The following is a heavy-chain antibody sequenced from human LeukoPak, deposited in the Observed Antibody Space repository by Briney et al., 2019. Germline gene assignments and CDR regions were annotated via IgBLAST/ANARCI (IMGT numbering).Heavy chain of an antibody. CDR3: ARGYCSSTSCYSRYNWFDP. J-gene: IGHJ5*02. Sequence: GASVKVSCKASGYTFTGYYMHWVRQAPGQGLEWMGWINPNSGGTNYAQKLQGRVTVTRDTSISTAYMELSRLRSDDTAVYYCARGYCSSTSCYSRYNWFDPWGQGTLVTVSS. V-gene: IGHV1-2*02. D-gene: IGHD2-2*01. CDR2: INPNSGGT. CDR1: GYTFTGYY.